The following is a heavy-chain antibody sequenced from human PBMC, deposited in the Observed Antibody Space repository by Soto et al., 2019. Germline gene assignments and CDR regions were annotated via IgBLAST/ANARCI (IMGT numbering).Heavy chain of an antibody. V-gene: IGHV4-59*12. CDR1: GGSISGYY. CDR2: IYSSGST. Sequence: QVQLQESGPGLVKPSETLSLTCTVSGGSISGYYWSWIRQPPGKGLQWIGYIYSSGSTNYNPSLKRRGPRSVDTSKNQFSRNLSSVTAADTAVYSCARQGRDFDYWGQGSLVTVSS. J-gene: IGHJ4*02. CDR3: ARQGRDFDY.